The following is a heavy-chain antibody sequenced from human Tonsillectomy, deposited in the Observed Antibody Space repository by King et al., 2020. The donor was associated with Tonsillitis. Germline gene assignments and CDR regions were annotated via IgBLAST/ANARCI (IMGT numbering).Heavy chain of an antibody. CDR3: AKVSAIIIVPAAIEH. Sequence: VQLVESGGGVVQPGRSLRLSCAASGFTFSSYGMHWVRQAPGKGLGWAAFISYDGSNKYYADSVKGRFTISRDNSKNTLSLQMNSLRVEDTAVYYCAKVSAIIIVPAAIEHWGQGTLVIVSS. D-gene: IGHD2-2*01. V-gene: IGHV3-30*18. J-gene: IGHJ1*01. CDR1: GFTFSSYG. CDR2: ISYDGSNK.